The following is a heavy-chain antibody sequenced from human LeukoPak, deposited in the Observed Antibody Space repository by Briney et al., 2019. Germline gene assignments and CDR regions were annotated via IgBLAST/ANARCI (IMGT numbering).Heavy chain of an antibody. J-gene: IGHJ4*02. CDR3: AKGDDYGYHFDY. CDR1: GYTFTSYD. D-gene: IGHD5-12*01. V-gene: IGHV1-2*02. Sequence: GASVKVSCKASGYTFTSYDINWVRQAPEEGLEWMGWINPKSGDTNYAQKFQGRVTMTRDTSISTADMDLSRLRSDDTAVYYCAKGDDYGYHFDYWGQGTLVTVSS. CDR2: INPKSGDT.